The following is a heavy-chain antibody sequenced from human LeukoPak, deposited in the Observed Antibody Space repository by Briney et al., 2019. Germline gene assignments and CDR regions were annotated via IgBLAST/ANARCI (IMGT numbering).Heavy chain of an antibody. CDR2: ISGSGGST. V-gene: IGHV3-23*01. J-gene: IGHJ4*02. Sequence: GGSLRLSCAASGFTFSSYAMSWVRQAPGKGLEWISAISGSGGSTYYADSVKGRFTISRDNSKNTRYLQMNSLRAEDTAVYYCAKKYYYDSSGYYRYWGQGTLVTVSS. D-gene: IGHD3-22*01. CDR3: AKKYYYDSSGYYRY. CDR1: GFTFSSYA.